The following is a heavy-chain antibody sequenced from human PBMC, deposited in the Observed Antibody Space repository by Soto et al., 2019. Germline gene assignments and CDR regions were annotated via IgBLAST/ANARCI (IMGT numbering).Heavy chain of an antibody. V-gene: IGHV4-34*01. CDR1: CGSFSGYY. J-gene: IGHJ6*03. Sequence: PSETLSLTCAVYCGSFSGYYWGWIRQPPGKGLEWIGEINHSGSTNYNPSLKSRVTISVDTSKNQFSLKLSSVTAADTAVYYCASGLSRYYYYYMDVWGKGTTVTVSS. CDR2: INHSGST. CDR3: ASGLSRYYYYYMDV.